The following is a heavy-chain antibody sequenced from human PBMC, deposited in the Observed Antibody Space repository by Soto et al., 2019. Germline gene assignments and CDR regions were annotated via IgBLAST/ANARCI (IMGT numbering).Heavy chain of an antibody. CDR3: ARGAFWAFDI. CDR2: IHHSGSS. V-gene: IGHV4-4*02. J-gene: IGHJ3*02. CDR1: GASVTSSW. D-gene: IGHD3-3*02. Sequence: SETLSLTCDVSGASVTSSWWSWVRQSPGKGLEWIAEIHHSGSSSYNPSLKSRVTVSVDQSRNQFSLHLISVTAADTAMYYCARGAFWAFDIWGQGPMVTVS.